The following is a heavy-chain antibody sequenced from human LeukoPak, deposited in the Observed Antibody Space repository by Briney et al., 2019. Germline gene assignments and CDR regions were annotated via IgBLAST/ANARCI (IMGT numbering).Heavy chain of an antibody. D-gene: IGHD2-8*01. Sequence: GASVKVSCKTSGYTFTTYGISWVRQAPGQGLEWMGWSSPNNGNRNYAQKFQGRVTMTTDTSTATAYMELRGLRSDDTAVYYCARGYYCTHGVCYGGDFDNWGQGTLVTVSS. CDR1: GYTFTTYG. V-gene: IGHV1-18*01. J-gene: IGHJ4*02. CDR2: SSPNNGNR. CDR3: ARGYYCTHGVCYGGDFDN.